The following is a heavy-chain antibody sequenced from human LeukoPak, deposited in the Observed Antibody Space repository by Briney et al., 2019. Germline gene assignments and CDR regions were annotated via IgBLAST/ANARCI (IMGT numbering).Heavy chain of an antibody. D-gene: IGHD6-13*01. CDR3: AKGAAAGKVDWFDP. CDR2: ITGYGAT. Sequence: GGSLRLSCAASGFTFSHFAMMWVRQAPGTGLQLVSTITGYGATFYADSVRGRFTIFRDTSMNTLFLQMNSLGAEDTAVYYCAKGAAAGKVDWFDPWGQGTLVTVSS. J-gene: IGHJ5*02. CDR1: GFTFSHFA. V-gene: IGHV3-23*01.